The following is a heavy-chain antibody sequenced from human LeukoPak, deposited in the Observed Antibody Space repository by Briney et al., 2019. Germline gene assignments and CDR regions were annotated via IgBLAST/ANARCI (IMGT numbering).Heavy chain of an antibody. J-gene: IGHJ4*02. CDR3: ARSVSSRFTSPRRPYYFDS. CDR2: ISSSSSTI. V-gene: IGHV3-48*01. Sequence: PGGSLRLSCAASGFIFSSYGMNWVRQAPGKGLEWVSYISSSSSTIYFADSVKGRFTISRDNSKNTLYLQMNSLRAEDTAVYYCARSVSSRFTSPRRPYYFDSWGQGTLVTVSS. CDR1: GFIFSSYG. D-gene: IGHD2-2*01.